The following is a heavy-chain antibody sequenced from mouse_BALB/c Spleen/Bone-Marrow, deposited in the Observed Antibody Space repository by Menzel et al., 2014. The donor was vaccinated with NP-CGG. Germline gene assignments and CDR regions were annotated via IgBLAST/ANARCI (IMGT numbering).Heavy chain of an antibody. CDR1: GFTFSSYT. CDR3: TREDTNWDFDY. V-gene: IGHV5-6-4*01. D-gene: IGHD4-1*01. CDR2: ISRGGSYT. J-gene: IGHJ2*01. Sequence: DVKLVESGGGLVKPGGSLKLSCAAYGFTFSSYTMSWVRQTPEKRLEWVATISRGGSYTYYPDSVKGRFTISRDNAKNTLYLQMSSLKSEDTAMYYCTREDTNWDFDYWGQGTPLTVSS.